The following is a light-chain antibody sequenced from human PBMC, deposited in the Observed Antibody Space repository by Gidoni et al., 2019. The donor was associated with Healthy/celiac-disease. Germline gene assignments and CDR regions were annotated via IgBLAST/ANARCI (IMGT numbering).Light chain of an antibody. Sequence: EIVLTQSPATLSLSPGERATLSCRASQSVSSYLAWYQQKPGQAPRLLIYDASNRATGIPARFSGSGSGTDFTLTISSLEPEDFAVYYCQQSSGTFGPGTKVDIK. V-gene: IGKV3-11*01. CDR1: QSVSSY. CDR3: QQSSGT. CDR2: DAS. J-gene: IGKJ3*01.